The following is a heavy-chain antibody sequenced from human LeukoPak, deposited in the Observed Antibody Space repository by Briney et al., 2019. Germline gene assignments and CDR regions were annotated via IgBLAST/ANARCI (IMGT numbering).Heavy chain of an antibody. CDR3: ARDNSVRDEAWWFNP. Sequence: ASVKVSCKASGYTFSSYGISWVRQAPGQGLEWMGWISAYNGNTNYAQKLQGRVTMTTDTSTSTAYMELRSLRSDDTAVYYCARDNSVRDEAWWFNPWGQGTLVTVSS. CDR1: GYTFSSYG. V-gene: IGHV1-18*01. CDR2: ISAYNGNT. J-gene: IGHJ5*02. D-gene: IGHD5-24*01.